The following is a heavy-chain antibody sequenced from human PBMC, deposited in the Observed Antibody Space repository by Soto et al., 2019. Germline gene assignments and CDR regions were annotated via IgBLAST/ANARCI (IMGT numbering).Heavy chain of an antibody. CDR1: GGSISSAYYY. Sequence: TLSLTCTVSGGSISSAYYYWSWVRQPPGKGLEWIGYIYYSGSTFVNPSLKSRVTISKDMSRNEFSLRLKSVTAADTAVYYCDRAIVVTIGGMDVWGQGTTVTVSS. J-gene: IGHJ6*02. CDR2: IYYSGST. D-gene: IGHD5-12*01. CDR3: DRAIVVTIGGMDV. V-gene: IGHV4-30-4*01.